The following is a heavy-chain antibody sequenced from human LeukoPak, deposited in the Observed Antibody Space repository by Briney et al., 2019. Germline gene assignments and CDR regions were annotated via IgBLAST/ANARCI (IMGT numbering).Heavy chain of an antibody. V-gene: IGHV3-23*01. CDR2: ISGSGGST. Sequence: GGSLRLSCAASGFTFSSYAMSWVRQAPGKGLEWVSAISGSGGSTYYADSVKGRFTISRDNSKNTLYLQVNSLRAEDTAVYYCAKAGDYGDYVIPDYWGQGTLVTVSS. CDR3: AKAGDYGDYVIPDY. D-gene: IGHD4-17*01. CDR1: GFTFSSYA. J-gene: IGHJ4*02.